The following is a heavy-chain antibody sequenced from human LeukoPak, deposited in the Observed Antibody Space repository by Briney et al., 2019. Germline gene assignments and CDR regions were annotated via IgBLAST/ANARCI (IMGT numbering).Heavy chain of an antibody. J-gene: IGHJ4*02. V-gene: IGHV3-30*04. Sequence: PPGGSLRLSCAASGFTFSSYAMHWVRQAPGKGLEWVAVISYDGSNKYYADSVKGRFTISRDNSKNTLYLQMNSLRAEDTAVYYCARGRDKLKLDYWGQGTLVTVSS. CDR1: GFTFSSYA. CDR2: ISYDGSNK. CDR3: ARGRDKLKLDY. D-gene: IGHD2-15*01.